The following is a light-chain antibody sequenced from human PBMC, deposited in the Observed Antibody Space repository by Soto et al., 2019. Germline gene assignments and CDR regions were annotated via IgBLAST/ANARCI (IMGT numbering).Light chain of an antibody. CDR1: QSVDNY. CDR2: DTF. Sequence: EVVLTQSPATLSLSPGERATLSCRASQSVDNYLAWYRQQPGQAPRLLVYDTFNRATGIPARFSGSGSGTDFTLTISSLEPEDFAVYYCQQRGNWPQTFGQGTKVDIK. V-gene: IGKV3-11*01. CDR3: QQRGNWPQT. J-gene: IGKJ1*01.